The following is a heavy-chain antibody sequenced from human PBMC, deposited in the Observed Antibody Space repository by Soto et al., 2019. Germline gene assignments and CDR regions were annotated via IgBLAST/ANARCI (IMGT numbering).Heavy chain of an antibody. CDR1: GFNFSSYA. Sequence: PGGSLRLSCAASGFNFSSYAMNWVSQATGKGLEWVSGISASGGTTYHADSVKGRFTISRDNSKTTLYLQMISLSAEDTAVYYCAKGAIAGRQGNYFDYWGQGTLVTVTS. J-gene: IGHJ4*02. CDR2: ISASGGTT. V-gene: IGHV3-23*01. CDR3: AKGAIAGRQGNYFDY. D-gene: IGHD6-6*01.